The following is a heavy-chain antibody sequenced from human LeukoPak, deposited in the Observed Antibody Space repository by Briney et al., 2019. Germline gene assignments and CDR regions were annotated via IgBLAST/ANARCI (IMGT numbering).Heavy chain of an antibody. CDR3: ARGLRGPDY. CDR2: IDNDAYSS. Sequence: PGGSLRLSCAASGFTFSSYSMNWVRQAPGKGLEWVARIDNDAYSSVYADSVKGRFTISRDNSKNTMFLQMNRLRDEDTAVYYCARGLRGPDYWGQGTQVTVSS. CDR1: GFTFSSYS. J-gene: IGHJ4*02. V-gene: IGHV3-74*01.